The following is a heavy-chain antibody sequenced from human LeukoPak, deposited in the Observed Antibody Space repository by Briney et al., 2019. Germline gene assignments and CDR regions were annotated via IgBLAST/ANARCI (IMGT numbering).Heavy chain of an antibody. D-gene: IGHD3-3*01. Sequence: GSVKVSCKASGYIFAGYYIHWVRQAPGQGLEWMGCLNPYNGGTNYAQKFQGRVTMTRDTSISTVYMELNRLTSDDTAVYYCARVLGLTIFSYSMDVWGKGTTVIVSS. CDR3: ARVLGLTIFSYSMDV. CDR1: GYIFAGYY. J-gene: IGHJ6*03. CDR2: LNPYNGGT. V-gene: IGHV1-2*02.